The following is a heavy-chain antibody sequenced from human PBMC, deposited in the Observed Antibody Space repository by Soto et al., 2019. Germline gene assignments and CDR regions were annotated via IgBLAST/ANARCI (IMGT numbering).Heavy chain of an antibody. CDR1: GGSISRDGDY. D-gene: IGHD6-13*01. J-gene: IGHJ6*02. V-gene: IGHV4-31*03. Sequence: PSETLSLTCTVSGGSISRDGDYWSWIRQHPGQGLEWIGYIYYSGSTYYNPSLKSRVTISVDTSRNQFSLKVISVTAADTAVYYCARGRGAAAEYGMDVWGQGTTVTVS. CDR2: IYYSGST. CDR3: ARGRGAAAEYGMDV.